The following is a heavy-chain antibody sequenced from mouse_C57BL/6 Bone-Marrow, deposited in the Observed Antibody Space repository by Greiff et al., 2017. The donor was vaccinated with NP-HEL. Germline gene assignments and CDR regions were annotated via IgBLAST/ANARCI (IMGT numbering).Heavy chain of an antibody. J-gene: IGHJ3*01. D-gene: IGHD3-1*01. CDR3: ARGYPFAY. CDR1: GYSITSGYY. Sequence: EVKLMESGPGLVKPSQSLSLTCSVTGYSITSGYYWNWIRQFPGNKLEWMGYISYDGSNNYNPSLKNRISITRDTSKNQFFLKLNSVTTEDTATYYCARGYPFAYWGQGTLVTVSA. V-gene: IGHV3-6*01. CDR2: ISYDGSN.